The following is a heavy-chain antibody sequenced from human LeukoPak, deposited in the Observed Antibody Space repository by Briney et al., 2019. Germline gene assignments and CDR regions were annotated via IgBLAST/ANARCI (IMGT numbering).Heavy chain of an antibody. CDR2: ISSSSSYI. CDR3: ARHYYDSSGYYLSYYYYGMDV. CDR1: GFTFSSYS. V-gene: IGHV3-21*01. Sequence: GGSLRLSCAASGFTFSSYSMNWVRQAPGKGLEWVSSISSSSSYIYYADSVKGRFTISRDNAKNSLYLQMNSLRAEDTAVYYCARHYYDSSGYYLSYYYYGMDVWGQGTTVTVSS. J-gene: IGHJ6*02. D-gene: IGHD3-22*01.